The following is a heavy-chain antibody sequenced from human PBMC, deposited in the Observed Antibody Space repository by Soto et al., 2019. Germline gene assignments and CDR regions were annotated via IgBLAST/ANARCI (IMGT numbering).Heavy chain of an antibody. V-gene: IGHV4-31*03. CDR2: IYYSGST. J-gene: IGHJ5*02. Sequence: SETLSLTCTVSGGSISSGGYYWSWIRQHPGKGLEWIGYIYYSGSTYYNPSLKSRVTISVDTSKNQFSLKLSSVTAADTAVYYCAREDNRGDTAMVAGNWFVPWGQGTRVTVSS. CDR3: AREDNRGDTAMVAGNWFVP. D-gene: IGHD5-18*01. CDR1: GGSISSGGYY.